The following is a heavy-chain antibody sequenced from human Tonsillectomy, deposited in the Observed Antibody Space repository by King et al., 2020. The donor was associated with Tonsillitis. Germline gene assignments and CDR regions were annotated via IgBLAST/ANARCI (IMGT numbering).Heavy chain of an antibody. D-gene: IGHD6-13*01. CDR1: GFTFSSYA. J-gene: IGHJ5*02. Sequence: VQLVESGGGLVQPGGSLRLSCTASGFTFSSYAMSWVRQAPGKGLEWVSSISGGGDDTHYADSVKGRFIISRDNSKNTLYLHMSSLSAGDTAVYYCAKDPWDQQVPYSWFDPWGQGTLVTVSS. CDR3: AKDPWDQQVPYSWFDP. V-gene: IGHV3-23*04. CDR2: ISGGGDDT.